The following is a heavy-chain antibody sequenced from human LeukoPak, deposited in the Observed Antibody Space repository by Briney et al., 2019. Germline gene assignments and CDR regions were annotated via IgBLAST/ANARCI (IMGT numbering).Heavy chain of an antibody. D-gene: IGHD2-15*01. CDR3: ARDKVVVAAILFDY. Sequence: PGRSLRLPCAASGFTFSSYAMHWVRQAPGKGLEWVAVISYDGSNKYYADSVKGRFTISRDNSKNTLYLQMNSLRAEDTAVYYCARDKVVVAAILFDYWGQGTLVTVSS. V-gene: IGHV3-30-3*01. CDR1: GFTFSSYA. CDR2: ISYDGSNK. J-gene: IGHJ4*02.